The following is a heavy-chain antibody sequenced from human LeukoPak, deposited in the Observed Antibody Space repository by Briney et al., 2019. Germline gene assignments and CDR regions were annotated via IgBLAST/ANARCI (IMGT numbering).Heavy chain of an antibody. CDR3: ARLGYGDYVGPRYYYMDV. V-gene: IGHV1-2*04. Sequence: ASVKVSCKASGYTFTGYYMHWVRQAPGQGLEWMGWINPNSGGTNYAQKFQGWVTMTRDTSISTAYMELSRLRSGDTAVYYCARLGYGDYVGPRYYYMDVWGKGTTVTVSS. CDR1: GYTFTGYY. J-gene: IGHJ6*03. D-gene: IGHD4-17*01. CDR2: INPNSGGT.